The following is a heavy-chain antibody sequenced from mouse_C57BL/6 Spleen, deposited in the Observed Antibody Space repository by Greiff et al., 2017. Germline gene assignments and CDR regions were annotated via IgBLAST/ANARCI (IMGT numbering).Heavy chain of an antibody. J-gene: IGHJ4*01. CDR2: IRSKSSNYAT. D-gene: IGHD2-5*01. Sequence: EVQVVESGGGLVQPKGSLKLSCAASGFTFNTYAMHWVRQAPGKGLEWVARIRSKSSNYATYYADSVKDRITISRDDSQSMLYLQMNNLKTEDTAMYYCVRDGYSNAYYYAMDYWGQGTSVTVSS. CDR3: VRDGYSNAYYYAMDY. CDR1: GFTFNTYA. V-gene: IGHV10-3*01.